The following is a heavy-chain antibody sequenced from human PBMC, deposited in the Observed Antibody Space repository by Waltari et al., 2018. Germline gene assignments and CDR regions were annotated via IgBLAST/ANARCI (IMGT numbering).Heavy chain of an antibody. CDR2: IYYSGST. V-gene: IGHV4-39*01. J-gene: IGHJ4*02. Sequence: QLQLQESGPGLVKPSETLSLTCTVSGGSISSSSYYWGWIRQPPGKGLEWIGSIYYSGSTYYNPSLKSRVTISVDTSKNQFSLKLSSVTAADTAVYYCARGTGDYGDPGVHYWGQGTLVTVSS. CDR1: GGSISSSSYY. CDR3: ARGTGDYGDPGVHY. D-gene: IGHD4-17*01.